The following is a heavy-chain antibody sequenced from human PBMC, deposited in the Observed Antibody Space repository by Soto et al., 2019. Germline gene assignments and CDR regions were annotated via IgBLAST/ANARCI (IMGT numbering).Heavy chain of an antibody. V-gene: IGHV1-69*13. CDR3: SLKTDSSGYYYYGMDV. J-gene: IGHJ6*02. Sequence: GASVKVSCKASGGTFSSYSISWVRQAPGQGLEWVGGIIPIFGTANYAQKFQGRVTITADESTSTAYMELSSLRSEDTAVYYCSLKTDSSGYYYYGMDVWGQGTTVTVSS. CDR2: IIPIFGTA. CDR1: GGTFSSYS. D-gene: IGHD3-22*01.